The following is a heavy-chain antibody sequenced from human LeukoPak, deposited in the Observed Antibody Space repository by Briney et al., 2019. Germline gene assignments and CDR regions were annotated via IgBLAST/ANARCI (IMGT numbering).Heavy chain of an antibody. CDR1: GFTFSSYD. J-gene: IGHJ4*02. V-gene: IGHV3-13*04. Sequence: PGGSLRLSCAASGFTFSSYDMHWVRQATGKGLEWVSVIGTSGDTYYSGSVKGRFTISREKAKNSLYLQMNSLTAGDTGGYFCSKVGSSGWPNDFDSWGQRTLVTVSS. CDR3: SKVGSSGWPNDFDS. CDR2: IGTSGDT. D-gene: IGHD6-19*01.